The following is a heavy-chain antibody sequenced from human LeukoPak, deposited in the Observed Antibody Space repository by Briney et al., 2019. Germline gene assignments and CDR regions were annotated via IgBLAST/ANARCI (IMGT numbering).Heavy chain of an antibody. J-gene: IGHJ5*02. D-gene: IGHD3-3*01. CDR2: ISAYNGNT. V-gene: IGHV1-18*01. CDR1: GYTFTSYG. CDR3: ARLLTYYDFWSGSESWFDP. Sequence: ASVKVSCKASGYTFTSYGISWVRQAPGQGLEWMGWISAYNGNTNYAQKLQGRVTMTTDTSTSTAYMELRSLRSEDTAVYYCARLLTYYDFWSGSESWFDPWGQGTLVTVSS.